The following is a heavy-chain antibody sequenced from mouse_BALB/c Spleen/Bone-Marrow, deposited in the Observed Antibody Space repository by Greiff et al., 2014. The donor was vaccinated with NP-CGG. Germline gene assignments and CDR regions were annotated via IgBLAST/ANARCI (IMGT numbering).Heavy chain of an antibody. Sequence: VQLQQPGTELVKPGASVKLSCTASGFNIKDTYMHWVKQRPEQGLELIGRIDPANGNTKYDPKFQGKATITADTSSNTAYLQLSSLTSEDTAVYYCAAYYYGSSQFAYWGQGTLVTVSA. D-gene: IGHD1-1*01. J-gene: IGHJ3*01. CDR3: AAYYYGSSQFAY. CDR2: IDPANGNT. CDR1: GFNIKDTY. V-gene: IGHV14-3*02.